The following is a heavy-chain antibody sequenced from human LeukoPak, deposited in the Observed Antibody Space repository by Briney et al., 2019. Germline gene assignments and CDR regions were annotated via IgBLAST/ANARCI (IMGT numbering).Heavy chain of an antibody. J-gene: IGHJ6*03. V-gene: IGHV3-30*02. Sequence: GGSLRLSCAASGFTFSSYGMHWVRQAPGKGLEWVAFIRYDGSNKYYADSVKGRFTISRDNSKNTLYLQMNSLRAEDTAVYYCARDGEDRDYYMDVWGKGTTVTVSS. CDR1: GFTFSSYG. CDR2: IRYDGSNK. D-gene: IGHD1-14*01. CDR3: ARDGEDRDYYMDV.